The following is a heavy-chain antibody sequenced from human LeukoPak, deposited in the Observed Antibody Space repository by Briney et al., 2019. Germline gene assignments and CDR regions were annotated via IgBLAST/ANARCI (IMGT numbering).Heavy chain of an antibody. Sequence: GGSLRLSCAASGFTFSTYWMHWVRQAPGKGLVWVSRIKSDGSTNYADSVKGRFTISRDNAKNTLSLQMNSLRPEDTGVYYCARAPSEIGGYFPEYFRHWGQGTLVTVSS. V-gene: IGHV3-74*01. D-gene: IGHD3-22*01. CDR1: GFTFSTYW. CDR3: ARAPSEIGGYFPEYFRH. CDR2: IKSDGST. J-gene: IGHJ1*01.